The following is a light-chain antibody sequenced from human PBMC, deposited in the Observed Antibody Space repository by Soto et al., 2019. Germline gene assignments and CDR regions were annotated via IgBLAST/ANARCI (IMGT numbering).Light chain of an antibody. J-gene: IGKJ5*01. V-gene: IGKV3D-15*01. Sequence: EIVLTQYPGTVSLSPGERATLSCRASQSVSSSYLAWYQHKPGQAPRLLIYDTSNRATGIPARFSGSGSGTEFTLTISSLQSEDFAVYYCQQYNNWSFGQGTRLEIK. CDR3: QQYNNWS. CDR1: QSVSSSY. CDR2: DTS.